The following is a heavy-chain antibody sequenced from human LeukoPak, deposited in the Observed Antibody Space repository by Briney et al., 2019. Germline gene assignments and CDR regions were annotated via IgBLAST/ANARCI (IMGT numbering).Heavy chain of an antibody. J-gene: IGHJ4*02. D-gene: IGHD2-2*01. CDR2: INHSGST. CDR1: GGSFSGYY. CDR3: ARGGYCSSTSCYELDY. V-gene: IGHV4-34*01. Sequence: PSETLSLTCAVYGGSFSGYYWSWIRQPPGKGLEWIGEINHSGSTNYNPSLKSRVTISVDTSKNQFSLKLSSVTAADTAVYYCARGGYCSSTSCYELDYWGQGTLVTVS.